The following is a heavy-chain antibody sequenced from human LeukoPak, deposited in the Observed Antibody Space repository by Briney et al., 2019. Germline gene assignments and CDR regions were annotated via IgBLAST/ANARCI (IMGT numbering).Heavy chain of an antibody. CDR1: GFTGFTFTNAW. CDR2: IKSKTDGGTT. V-gene: IGHV3-15*01. Sequence: GGSLRLSCAASGFTGFTFTNAWMSWVRQAPGKGLESVGRIKSKTDGGTTDYAAPVKGRFTISRDDSKNTLYLQMNSLKTEDTGVYYCTRDQTPYYWGQGTLVTVSS. CDR3: TRDQTPYY. J-gene: IGHJ4*02.